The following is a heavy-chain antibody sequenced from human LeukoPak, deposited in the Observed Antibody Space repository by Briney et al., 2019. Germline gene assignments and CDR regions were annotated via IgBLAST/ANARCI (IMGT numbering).Heavy chain of an antibody. V-gene: IGHV3-30-3*01. Sequence: GGSLRLSCAASGFTFSSYAMHWVRQAPGKGLEWVAVISYDGSNKYYADSVKGRFTISRDNSKNTLYLQMNSLRAEDTAVYYCARDRVTMVRGVIGDYWGQGTLVTVSS. CDR3: ARDRVTMVRGVIGDY. J-gene: IGHJ4*02. CDR1: GFTFSSYA. D-gene: IGHD3-10*01. CDR2: ISYDGSNK.